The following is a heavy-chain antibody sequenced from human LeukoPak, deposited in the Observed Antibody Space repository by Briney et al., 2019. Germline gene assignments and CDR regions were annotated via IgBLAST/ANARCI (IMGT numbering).Heavy chain of an antibody. CDR2: ISYDESNK. CDR1: GFTFSSSA. V-gene: IGHV3-30*03. CDR3: ARGTDTKPFWSGYWVDV. J-gene: IGHJ6*02. D-gene: IGHD3-3*01. Sequence: GRSLRLSCAASGFTFSSSAMHWVRQAPGKGLEWVAVISYDESNKYYADSVKGRFTISRDNSKNTLYLQMNSLRAEDTAVYYCARGTDTKPFWSGYWVDVWGQGTTVTVSS.